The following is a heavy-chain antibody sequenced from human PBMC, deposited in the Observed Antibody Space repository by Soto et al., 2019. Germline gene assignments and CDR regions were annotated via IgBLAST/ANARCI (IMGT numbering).Heavy chain of an antibody. V-gene: IGHV4-59*01. Sequence: QLQLQESGPGLVKPSETLSLTCTVSGDSISRSSWRWIRQPPGKGLELFAYMYFSGSTNYNPSPKSRVTMLVDTSKNQFSLRLSSVTAADTAVYYCARGSGWYFHWGQGTLVTVSS. J-gene: IGHJ4*02. CDR2: MYFSGST. CDR1: GDSISRSS. CDR3: ARGSGWYFH. D-gene: IGHD6-19*01.